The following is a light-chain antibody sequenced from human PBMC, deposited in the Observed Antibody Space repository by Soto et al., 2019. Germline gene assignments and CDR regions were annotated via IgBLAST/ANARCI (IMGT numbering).Light chain of an antibody. V-gene: IGKV1-39*01. CDR3: QQSYSVPYT. Sequence: DIQMTQSPPSLSASVGDRVTITCRASQSINSYLNWYQQKPGKAPDLLIYVASSLQSGVPSSFSGSGSGTDFTLTISSLQPEDSATYYCQQSYSVPYTFGQGTKMEIK. J-gene: IGKJ2*01. CDR2: VAS. CDR1: QSINSY.